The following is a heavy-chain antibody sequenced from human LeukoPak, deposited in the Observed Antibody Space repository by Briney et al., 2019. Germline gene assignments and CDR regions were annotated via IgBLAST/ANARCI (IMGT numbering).Heavy chain of an antibody. Sequence: GSLRLSCAASGFTFTSYAMSWVRQAPGKGLEWVSAISGSGGNTYYADSVKGRFTISRDNSKNTLYLQMNSLRAEDTAVYYCAKGGLGYGDYPFDYWGQGTLVTVSS. CDR2: ISGSGGNT. V-gene: IGHV3-23*01. CDR1: GFTFTSYA. CDR3: AKGGLGYGDYPFDY. D-gene: IGHD4-17*01. J-gene: IGHJ4*02.